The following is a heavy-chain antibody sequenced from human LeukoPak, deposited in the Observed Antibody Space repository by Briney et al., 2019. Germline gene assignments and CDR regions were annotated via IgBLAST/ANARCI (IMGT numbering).Heavy chain of an antibody. CDR3: ARGLVIAAAGSMMDV. J-gene: IGHJ6*02. CDR1: GLTFSHYF. V-gene: IGHV3-11*04. CDR2: ISHSGAKR. Sequence: PGGSLRLSCEGPGLTFSHYFMSWVRQAPGKGPEWVSYISHSGAKRYYADSVKGRFTISRDNAKNSLYLQMNSLRAEDTAVYYCARGLVIAAAGSMMDVWGQGTTVTVSS. D-gene: IGHD6-13*01.